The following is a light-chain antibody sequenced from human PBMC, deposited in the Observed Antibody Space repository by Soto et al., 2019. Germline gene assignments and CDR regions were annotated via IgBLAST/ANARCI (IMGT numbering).Light chain of an antibody. Sequence: ETVLTQSPGTVSLSPVERATLSCTTSQSVRSNYLAWYQQKPGQAPRLLIYGVFSRAAGIPDRFSVSGSGTDFPLTISGLEPEDSAVYYGQHYDGSPRTFGRGTKLEI. CDR3: QHYDGSPRT. J-gene: IGKJ2*01. CDR1: QSVRSNY. CDR2: GVF. V-gene: IGKV3-20*01.